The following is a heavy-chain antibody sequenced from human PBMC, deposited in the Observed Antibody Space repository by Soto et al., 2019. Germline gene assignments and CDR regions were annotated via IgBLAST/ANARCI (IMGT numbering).Heavy chain of an antibody. J-gene: IGHJ5*02. Sequence: QITLKESGPTLVKPTQTLTLTCTFSGFSLSTSGVGVGWIRQPPGKALEWLALIYWDDDKRYSPSLKSRLTITKDTSKNQLVLTMTNMDPVDTATYCCAHTRGAALGGWFDPWCQGTLVTVSS. D-gene: IGHD3-16*01. V-gene: IGHV2-5*02. CDR2: IYWDDDK. CDR1: GFSLSTSGVG. CDR3: AHTRGAALGGWFDP.